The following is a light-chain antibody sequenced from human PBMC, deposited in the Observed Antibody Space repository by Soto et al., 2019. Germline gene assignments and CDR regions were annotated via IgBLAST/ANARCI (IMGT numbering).Light chain of an antibody. J-gene: IGLJ1*01. V-gene: IGLV2-11*01. CDR3: CSLTTSHTYV. CDR1: SSDVGGYNY. CDR2: HAT. Sequence: QSVLTQPRSVSGSPGQSVTISCTGTSSDVGGYNYVSWYQQRPGKAPKLMIYHATYRPSGVSNRYSGSKSGNSASLTISGLQADDEADYYCCSLTTSHTYVFGSGTKVTVL.